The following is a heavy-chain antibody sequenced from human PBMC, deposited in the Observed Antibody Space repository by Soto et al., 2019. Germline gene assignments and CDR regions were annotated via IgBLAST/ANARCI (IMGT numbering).Heavy chain of an antibody. CDR3: ASGLTMVRGVILDAFDI. Sequence: GASVKVSCKASGYTFTSYTMHWVRQAPGQRLEWMGWINAGNGNTKYSQKFQGRVTVTRDTSASTAYMELSSLRSEDTAVYYCASGLTMVRGVILDAFDIWDQGTMVTVSS. J-gene: IGHJ3*02. V-gene: IGHV1-3*01. D-gene: IGHD3-10*01. CDR1: GYTFTSYT. CDR2: INAGNGNT.